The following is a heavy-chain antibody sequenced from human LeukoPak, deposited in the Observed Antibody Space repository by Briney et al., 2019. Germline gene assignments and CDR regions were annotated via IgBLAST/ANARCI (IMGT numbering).Heavy chain of an antibody. CDR3: ARGPGSPSGDNYGRPLDY. CDR1: GGSITNYY. Sequence: PSETLSLTYTVSGGSITNYYWSWIRQPPGKGLEYVGYIYYSGNTNYNPSLNSRVTISVDTSKKQFSLKLNSVTAADTAVYYCARGPGSPSGDNYGRPLDYWGQGTLVTVSS. D-gene: IGHD5-18*01. J-gene: IGHJ4*02. CDR2: IYYSGNT. V-gene: IGHV4-59*01.